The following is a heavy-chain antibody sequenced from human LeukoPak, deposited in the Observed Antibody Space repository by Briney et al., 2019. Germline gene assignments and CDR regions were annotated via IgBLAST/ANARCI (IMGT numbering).Heavy chain of an antibody. CDR2: IYYSGST. V-gene: IGHV4-39*01. J-gene: IGHJ4*02. CDR1: GGSISSSRYY. Sequence: SETLSLTCTVSGGSISSSRYYWGWIRQPPGKGLEWIGSIYYSGSTYYNPSLKSRVTISVDTSKNQFSLKLSSVTAADTAVYYYARHSGYAHRAIDYWGQGTLVTVSS. D-gene: IGHD5-12*01. CDR3: ARHSGYAHRAIDY.